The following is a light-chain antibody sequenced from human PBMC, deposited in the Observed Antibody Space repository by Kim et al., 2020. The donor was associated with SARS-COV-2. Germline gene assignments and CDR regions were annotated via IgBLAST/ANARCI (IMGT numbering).Light chain of an antibody. CDR1: SGHSSYA. CDR3: QTWGTVV. Sequence: QPVLTQSPSASASLGASVKLTCTLSSGHSSYAIAWHQQQPEKGPRYLMKLNSDGSHSKGDGIPDRLSGSSSGAERYLTIPSLQSEDEADYYCQTWGTVVFGGGTQLTVL. V-gene: IGLV4-69*01. CDR2: LNSDGSH. J-gene: IGLJ2*01.